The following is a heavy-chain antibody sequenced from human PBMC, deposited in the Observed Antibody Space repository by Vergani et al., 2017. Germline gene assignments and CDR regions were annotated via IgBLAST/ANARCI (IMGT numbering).Heavy chain of an antibody. CDR1: GFTFSSYW. D-gene: IGHD3-22*01. V-gene: IGHV3-74*01. CDR2: ITSDGSST. CDR3: ARDLTYYYDSSGYDQGYYFDY. Sequence: EVQLLESGGGLVQPGGSLRLSCAASGFTFSSYWMHWVRQAPGKGLVWVSRITSDGSSTSYADSGKGRFTISRDNAKNTLYLQMNSLRAEDTAVYYCARDLTYYYDSSGYDQGYYFDYWGQGTLVTVSS. J-gene: IGHJ4*02.